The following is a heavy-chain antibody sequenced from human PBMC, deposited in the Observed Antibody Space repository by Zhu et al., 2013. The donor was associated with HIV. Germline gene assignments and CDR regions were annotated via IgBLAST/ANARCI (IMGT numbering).Heavy chain of an antibody. V-gene: IGHV1-18*01. CDR1: GYTFTNYG. CDR3: ARDLRSPLGTSPGYFDL. Sequence: VQLVQSGPEVKKPGASVKVSCKASGYTFTNYGIAWVRQAPGQRLEWLGWINTKKGNTNYAHNFQGRITMTADTSTTTAYMELRSLRSDDTAVYYCARDLRSPLGTSPGYFDLWGRGTLVTVSS. CDR2: INTKKGNT. J-gene: IGHJ2*01.